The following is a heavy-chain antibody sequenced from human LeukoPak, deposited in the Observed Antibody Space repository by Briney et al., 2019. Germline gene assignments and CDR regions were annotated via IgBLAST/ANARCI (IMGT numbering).Heavy chain of an antibody. Sequence: PGGSLRLSCAASAFTFDDYAMHWVRQAPGKGLEWVSLISGDGGSTSYADSVKGRFTISRYNSKNSLYLQMNSLRTEYTALYDCAKIYSGSEMEAFDIWGQGTMVTVSS. J-gene: IGHJ3*02. D-gene: IGHD1-26*01. V-gene: IGHV3-43*02. CDR1: AFTFDDYA. CDR2: ISGDGGST. CDR3: AKIYSGSEMEAFDI.